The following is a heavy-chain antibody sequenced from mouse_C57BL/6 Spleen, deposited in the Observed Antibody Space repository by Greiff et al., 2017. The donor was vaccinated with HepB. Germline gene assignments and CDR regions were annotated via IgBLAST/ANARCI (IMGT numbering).Heavy chain of an antibody. CDR2: ISAGGSYT. Sequence: EVHLVESGGGLVKPGGSLKLSCAASGFTFSSYAMSWVRQTPEKRLEWVATISAGGSYTYYPDNVKGRFTISRDNAKNNLYLQMSHLKSEDTAMYYCARDSSGYFDYWGQGTTLTVSS. CDR1: GFTFSSYA. J-gene: IGHJ2*01. V-gene: IGHV5-4*01. D-gene: IGHD3-2*02. CDR3: ARDSSGYFDY.